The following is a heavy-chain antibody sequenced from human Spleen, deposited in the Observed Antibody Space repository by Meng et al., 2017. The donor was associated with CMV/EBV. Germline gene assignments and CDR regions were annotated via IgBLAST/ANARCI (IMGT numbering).Heavy chain of an antibody. D-gene: IGHD3-9*01. J-gene: IGHJ3*02. CDR3: AKDIRNFDWDTFDI. Sequence: GGSLRLSCVVSGFTFSDFGMHWVRQAPGKGLEWLSFIRSDGSHEYSADSVKGRFTISRDNSRNTLYLQMNSLRPDDTAVHYCAKDIRNFDWDTFDIWGQGTMVTVSS. CDR1: GFTFSDFG. V-gene: IGHV3-30*02. CDR2: IRSDGSHE.